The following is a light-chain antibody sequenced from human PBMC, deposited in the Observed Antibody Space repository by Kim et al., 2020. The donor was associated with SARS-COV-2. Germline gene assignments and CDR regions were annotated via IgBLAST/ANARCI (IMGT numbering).Light chain of an antibody. Sequence: ASVGDRVTITCRASQSVDSWLAWYKQKPGKAPKLLIYTASNLGGGVPSRFSGSGSGTEFTLTISSLQSDDFAIYYCQHYSSYPWTFGQGTKVDIK. V-gene: IGKV1-5*03. CDR1: QSVDSW. J-gene: IGKJ1*01. CDR2: TAS. CDR3: QHYSSYPWT.